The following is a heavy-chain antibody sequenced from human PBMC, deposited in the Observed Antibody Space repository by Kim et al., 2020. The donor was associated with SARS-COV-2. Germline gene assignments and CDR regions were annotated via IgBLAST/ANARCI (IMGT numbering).Heavy chain of an antibody. J-gene: IGHJ6*02. Sequence: SETLSLTCTVSGGSISSSSYYWGWIRQPPGQGLEWIGSIYYSGSTYYNPSLKSRVTISVDTSKNQFSLKLSSVTAADTAVYYCARSPIASRWYLYDYYGMDVWGQGTTGTVSS. V-gene: IGHV4-39*01. D-gene: IGHD6-13*01. CDR3: ARSPIASRWYLYDYYGMDV. CDR1: GGSISSSSYY. CDR2: IYYSGST.